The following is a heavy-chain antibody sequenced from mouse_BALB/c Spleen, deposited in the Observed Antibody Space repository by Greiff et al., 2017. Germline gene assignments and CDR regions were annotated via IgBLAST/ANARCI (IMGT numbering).Heavy chain of an antibody. CDR2: IYPYNGGT. D-gene: IGHD1-1*01. CDR3: ANYYGSISWFAY. V-gene: IGHV1S29*02. CDR1: GYTFTDYN. Sequence: EVQLQQSGPELVKPGASVKISCKASGYTFTDYNMHWVKQSHGKSLEWIGYIYPYNGGTGYNQKFKSKATLTVDNSSSTAYMELRSLTSEDSAVYYCANYYGSISWFAYWGQGTLVTVSA. J-gene: IGHJ3*01.